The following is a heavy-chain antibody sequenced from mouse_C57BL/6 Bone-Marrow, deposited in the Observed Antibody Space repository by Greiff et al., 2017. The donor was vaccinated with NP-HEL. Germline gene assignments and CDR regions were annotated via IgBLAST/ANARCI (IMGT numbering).Heavy chain of an antibody. Sequence: VQGVESGAELVRPGPSVKVSCKASGYAFTNYLIEWVKQRPGQGLEWIGVINPGSGGTNYNEKFKGKATLTADKSSSTAYMQLSSLTSEDSAVYFCARNYGSSDYWGQGTTLTVSS. CDR2: INPGSGGT. D-gene: IGHD1-1*01. CDR1: GYAFTNYL. CDR3: ARNYGSSDY. V-gene: IGHV1-54*01. J-gene: IGHJ2*01.